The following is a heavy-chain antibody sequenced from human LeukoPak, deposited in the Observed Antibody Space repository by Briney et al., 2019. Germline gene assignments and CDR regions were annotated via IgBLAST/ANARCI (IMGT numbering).Heavy chain of an antibody. D-gene: IGHD1-26*01. CDR1: GGSLSSYY. CDR3: ARLMWSSSDAFDI. Sequence: PSETLSLTCTVSGGSLSSYYWSWIRQPPGKGLEWIGYIYYSGSTNYNPSLKSRVTISVDTSKNQFSLKLSSVTAADTAVYYCARLMWSSSDAFDIWGQGTMVTVSS. J-gene: IGHJ3*02. V-gene: IGHV4-59*08. CDR2: IYYSGST.